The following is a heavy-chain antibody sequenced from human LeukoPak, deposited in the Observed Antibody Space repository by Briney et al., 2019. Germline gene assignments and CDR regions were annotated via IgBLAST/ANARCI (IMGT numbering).Heavy chain of an antibody. CDR2: INHSGST. CDR1: GGSFSGYY. D-gene: IGHD6-13*01. Sequence: PSGTLSLTCAVYGGSFSGYYWSWIRQPPGKGLEWIGEINHSGSTNYNPSLKSRVTISVDTSKNQFSLKLSSVTAADTAVYYCARDVAAAGSTSWGQGTLVTVSS. J-gene: IGHJ4*02. V-gene: IGHV4-34*01. CDR3: ARDVAAAGSTS.